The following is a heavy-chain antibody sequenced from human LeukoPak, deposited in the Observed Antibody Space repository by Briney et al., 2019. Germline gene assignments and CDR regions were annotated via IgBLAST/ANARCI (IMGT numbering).Heavy chain of an antibody. J-gene: IGHJ5*02. CDR1: GGSIISYY. V-gene: IGHV4-59*01. CDR2: IYYSGTT. D-gene: IGHD4-17*01. Sequence: SETLSLTCTVCGGSIISYYWSWIRQHPGKGLEWIGYIYYSGTTNYNPSLKSRVTISVDTSKNQFSLKVNSVTAADTAVYYCVRSKSGTYGWFDPWGQGTLVNVSS. CDR3: VRSKSGTYGWFDP.